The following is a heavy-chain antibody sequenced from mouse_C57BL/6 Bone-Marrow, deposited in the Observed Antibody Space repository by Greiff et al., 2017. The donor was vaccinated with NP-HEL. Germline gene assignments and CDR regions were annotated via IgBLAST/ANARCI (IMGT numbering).Heavy chain of an antibody. D-gene: IGHD1-1*01. CDR2: IYPGGGYT. Sequence: VQLQESGAELVRPGTSVKMSCKASGYTFTNYWIGWAKQRPGHGLEWIGDIYPGGGYTNYNEKFKGKATLTAGKSSSTAYMQFSSLTSEDSAIYYCARHNYYGSRFFDYWGQGTTLTVSS. CDR3: ARHNYYGSRFFDY. J-gene: IGHJ2*01. V-gene: IGHV1-63*01. CDR1: GYTFTNYW.